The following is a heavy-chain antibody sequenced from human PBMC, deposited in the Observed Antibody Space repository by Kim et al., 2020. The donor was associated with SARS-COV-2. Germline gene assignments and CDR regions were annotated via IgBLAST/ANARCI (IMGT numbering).Heavy chain of an antibody. Sequence: AAPVKGRFTISRDDSKNTLYLQMNSLKTEDTAVYYCTTNHYYDSSGYYSGWGQGTLVTVSS. D-gene: IGHD3-22*01. CDR3: TTNHYYDSSGYYSG. J-gene: IGHJ4*02. V-gene: IGHV3-15*01.